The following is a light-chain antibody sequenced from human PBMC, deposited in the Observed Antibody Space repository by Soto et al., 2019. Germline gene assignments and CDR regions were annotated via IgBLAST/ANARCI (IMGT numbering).Light chain of an antibody. CDR1: QGISSY. V-gene: IGKV1-9*01. J-gene: IGKJ4*01. Sequence: DIQLTQSPSFLSASVGDRVTITCRASQGISSYLAWYQQKPGKAPNLLIYDASTLQSGVPSRFSGSGSGTEFTLTISRLQPEDFATYYCQHLNTYPLTFGGGTNVEIK. CDR3: QHLNTYPLT. CDR2: DAS.